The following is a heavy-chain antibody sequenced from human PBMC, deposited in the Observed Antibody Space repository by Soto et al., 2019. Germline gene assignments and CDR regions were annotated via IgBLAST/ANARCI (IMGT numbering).Heavy chain of an antibody. D-gene: IGHD3-22*01. CDR3: ARDAQYSSRWHPIDY. CDR1: GYTFTDYG. J-gene: IGHJ4*02. V-gene: IGHV1-18*01. CDR2: IHTYNGNT. Sequence: QVQLVQSGAEVRKPGASVKVYCKASGYTFTDYGISWVRQAPGQRLEWMGWIHTYNGNTNYAQKLQGRVTMTTDTSTSTAYMELRTLRSDDTAVYYCARDAQYSSRWHPIDYCGQGTLVAVSS.